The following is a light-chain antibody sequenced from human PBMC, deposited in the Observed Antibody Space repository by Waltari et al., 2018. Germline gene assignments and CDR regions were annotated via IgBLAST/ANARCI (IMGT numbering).Light chain of an antibody. CDR3: QQYYSIPRT. V-gene: IGKV4-1*01. CDR2: WAS. Sequence: DIVMTQSPDSLAVSLGERATLHCKSSQSVLYNSDNKNYLAWYQQKPGQPPKLLIYWASIQESGVPDRFSGSGSGTDFTLTISSLQAEDVAVYYCQQYYSIPRTYGQGTKLEIK. CDR1: QSVLYNSDNKNY. J-gene: IGKJ2*02.